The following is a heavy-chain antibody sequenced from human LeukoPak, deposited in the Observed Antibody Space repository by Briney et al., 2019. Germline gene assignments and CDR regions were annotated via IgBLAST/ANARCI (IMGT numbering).Heavy chain of an antibody. CDR2: IYYSGST. CDR3: ARAGSAPYIFNWFDP. V-gene: IGHV4-59*01. D-gene: IGHD3-16*01. CDR1: GGSTSSYY. Sequence: SETLSLTCTVSGGSTSSYYWSWIRQPPGKGLEWIGYIYYSGSTNYNPSLKSRVTISVDTSKNQFSLKLSSVTAADTAVYYCARAGSAPYIFNWFDPWGQGTLVTVSS. J-gene: IGHJ5*02.